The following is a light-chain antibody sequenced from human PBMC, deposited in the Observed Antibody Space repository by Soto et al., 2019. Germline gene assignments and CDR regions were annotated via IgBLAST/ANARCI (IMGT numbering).Light chain of an antibody. Sequence: QSALTQPASVSGSPGQSITISCTGTSSDVGGYNYVSWYQHHPGKAPELMIFEVSNRPSGVSHRFSGSKSGNTASLTISGLQTEDEGDYYCSSYTSISTRVFGTGTKLTVL. V-gene: IGLV2-14*01. J-gene: IGLJ1*01. CDR2: EVS. CDR1: SSDVGGYNY. CDR3: SSYTSISTRV.